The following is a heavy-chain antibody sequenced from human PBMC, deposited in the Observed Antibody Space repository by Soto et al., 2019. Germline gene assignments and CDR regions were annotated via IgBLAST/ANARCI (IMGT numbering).Heavy chain of an antibody. CDR2: IYYSGST. CDR3: ADSEGYYGSGSYYNHGAFDI. D-gene: IGHD3-10*01. CDR1: GGSISSSSYY. Sequence: SGTLSLTCTVSGGSISSSSYYWGWIRQPPGKGLEWIGSIYYSGSTYYNPSLKSRVTISVDTSKNQFSLKLSSVTAADTAVYYCADSEGYYGSGSYYNHGAFDIWGQGTMVTVS. V-gene: IGHV4-39*01. J-gene: IGHJ3*02.